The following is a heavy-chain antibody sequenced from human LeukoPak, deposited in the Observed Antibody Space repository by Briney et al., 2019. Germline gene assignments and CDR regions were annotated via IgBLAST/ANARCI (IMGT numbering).Heavy chain of an antibody. D-gene: IGHD6-6*01. J-gene: IGHJ4*02. Sequence: TGGSLRLSCAASGFTFSSYGMSWVRQAPGKGLEWVSAISGGGGSTYYADSVKGRFTISRDNSKNMLYLQMNSLRAEDTAIFFCARGWQLGGYLDYWGQGTLVTVSS. CDR3: ARGWQLGGYLDY. CDR1: GFTFSSYG. V-gene: IGHV3-23*01. CDR2: ISGGGGST.